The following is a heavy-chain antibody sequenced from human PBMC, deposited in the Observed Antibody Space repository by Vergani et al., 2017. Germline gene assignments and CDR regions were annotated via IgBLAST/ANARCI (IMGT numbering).Heavy chain of an antibody. CDR2: ISSGGGDI. V-gene: IGHV3-21*02. J-gene: IGHJ1*01. Sequence: EVQLLESGGGLVQPGGSRRLSCAGAGFTFDTYTMAYVRQAPGKGLEWVATISSGGGDIFYADSVKGRFTISIDNSKNTLFLQMNSLRTEDTAVYYCATKSCGTPGCQIGYFREWGQGTLVTVSS. CDR1: GFTFDTYT. D-gene: IGHD1-1*01. CDR3: ATKSCGTPGCQIGYFRE.